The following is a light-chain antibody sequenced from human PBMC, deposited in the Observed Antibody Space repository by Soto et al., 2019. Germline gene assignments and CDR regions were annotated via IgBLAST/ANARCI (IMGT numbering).Light chain of an antibody. CDR3: QQYGSLSPIT. CDR1: QSVSSRY. J-gene: IGKJ5*01. CDR2: DAS. Sequence: IVLTQSPGTLSLSPGERATLSCSASQSVSSRYLAWYQQKPGQAPRLLIYDASSRATGIPDRFSGSGSGTDFTLTISRLEPEDFAVYYCQQYGSLSPITFAQGTRLE. V-gene: IGKV3-20*01.